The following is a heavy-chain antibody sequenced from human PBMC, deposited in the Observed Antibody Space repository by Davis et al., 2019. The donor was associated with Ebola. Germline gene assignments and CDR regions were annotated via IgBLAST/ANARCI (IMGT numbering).Heavy chain of an antibody. CDR2: IYSGGSA. CDR3: ARVRNGDYHY. Sequence: GESLKISCATSGFTVSSNYMSWVRQAPGKGLEWVSVIYSGGSAYYADSVKGRFTISRDKSKNTLYLQMNSLRAKDTAVYYCARVRNGDYHYWGQGTLVTVSS. V-gene: IGHV3-53*01. J-gene: IGHJ4*02. D-gene: IGHD4-17*01. CDR1: GFTVSSNY.